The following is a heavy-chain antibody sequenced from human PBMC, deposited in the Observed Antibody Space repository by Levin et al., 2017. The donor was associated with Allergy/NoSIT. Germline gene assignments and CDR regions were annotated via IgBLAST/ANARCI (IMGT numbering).Heavy chain of an antibody. V-gene: IGHV4-31*03. CDR3: AREDGSTFDF. Sequence: SETLSLTCTVSGGSISDGGYHWTWLRQHPEKGLEWIGYIYYSGSYFYNPSLKSRIIISVDTYKNQFSLNVSSVTAAATAVDYCAREDGSTFDFWGQGALVTVAS. D-gene: IGHD2-2*03. CDR1: GGSISDGGYH. J-gene: IGHJ4*02. CDR2: IYYSGSY.